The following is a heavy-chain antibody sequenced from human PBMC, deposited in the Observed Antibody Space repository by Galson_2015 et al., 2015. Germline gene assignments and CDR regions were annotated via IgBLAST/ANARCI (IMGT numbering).Heavy chain of an antibody. CDR3: ARELEGTYYSDY. V-gene: IGHV1-46*04. Sequence: SVKVSCKASGSTFTNYFIQWVRQAPGQGLEWVGAINPSGAATFYAQKLQGRVTMTRDTPTSTVYVELSSLGSEDTAVYYCARELEGTYYSDYCGLGTLVTVSS. CDR1: GSTFTNYF. J-gene: IGHJ4*02. CDR2: INPSGAAT.